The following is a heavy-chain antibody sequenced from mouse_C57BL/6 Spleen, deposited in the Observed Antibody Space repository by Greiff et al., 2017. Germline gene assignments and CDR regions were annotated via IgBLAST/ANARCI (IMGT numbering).Heavy chain of an antibody. CDR1: GYTFTDYN. V-gene: IGHV1-18*01. D-gene: IGHD2-3*01. J-gene: IGHJ4*01. Sequence: EVQLVESGPELVKPGASVKIPCKASGYTFTDYNMDWVKQSHGKSLEWIGDINPNNGGTIYNQKFKGKATLTVDKSSSTAYMELRSLTSEDTAVYYCARRWLLRYYAMDYWGQGTSVTVSS. CDR3: ARRWLLRYYAMDY. CDR2: INPNNGGT.